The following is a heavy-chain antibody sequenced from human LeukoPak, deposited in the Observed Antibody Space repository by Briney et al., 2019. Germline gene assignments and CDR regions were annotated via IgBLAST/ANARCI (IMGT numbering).Heavy chain of an antibody. J-gene: IGHJ6*03. CDR3: ARDRFDDSSGYYYHNYFYMDV. CDR2: VYYSGST. Sequence: SETLSLTCTVSGGSISIGRYYWGWIRQPPGKGLEWIGSVYYSGSTSYNPSLKSRVTISVATSKNQFSLRLRSVTAADTAMYYCARDRFDDSSGYYYHNYFYMDVWGKGTTVTVSS. V-gene: IGHV4-39*07. CDR1: GGSISIGRYY. D-gene: IGHD3-22*01.